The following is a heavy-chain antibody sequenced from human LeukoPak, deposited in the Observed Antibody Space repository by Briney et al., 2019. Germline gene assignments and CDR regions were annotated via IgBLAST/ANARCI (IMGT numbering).Heavy chain of an antibody. Sequence: GGSLRLSCAASGFTFSSYAMSWVRQAPGKGLEWVSAISDSGRTTFYADSVKGRFTISRDNSKNTLFLQMNSLRAEDTAVYFCAKDRDGVIVPPPWGQGTPVTVSS. V-gene: IGHV3-23*01. CDR2: ISDSGRTT. CDR1: GFTFSSYA. D-gene: IGHD2/OR15-2a*01. J-gene: IGHJ5*02. CDR3: AKDRDGVIVPPP.